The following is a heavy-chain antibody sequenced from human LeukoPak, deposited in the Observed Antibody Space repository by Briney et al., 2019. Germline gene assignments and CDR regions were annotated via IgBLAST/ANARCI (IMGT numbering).Heavy chain of an antibody. CDR3: ARSRPAYYYDSSGLYYFDY. D-gene: IGHD3-22*01. CDR1: GGSISSYY. Sequence: PSETLSLTCTVSGGSISSYYWSWIRQPPGKGLEWIGYIYYSGSTNYNPSLKSRVTISVDMSKNQFSLKLSSVTAADTAVYYCARSRPAYYYDSSGLYYFDYWGQGTLVTVSS. CDR2: IYYSGST. V-gene: IGHV4-59*01. J-gene: IGHJ4*02.